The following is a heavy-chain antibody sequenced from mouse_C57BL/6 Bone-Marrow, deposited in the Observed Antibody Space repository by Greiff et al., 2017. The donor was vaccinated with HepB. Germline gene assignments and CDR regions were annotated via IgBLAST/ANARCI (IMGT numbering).Heavy chain of an antibody. CDR2: IYPGSGNT. D-gene: IGHD1-1*01. V-gene: IGHV1-76*01. J-gene: IGHJ3*01. Sequence: QVQLQQSGAELVRPGASVKLSCKASGYTFTDYYINWVKQRPGQGLEWIARIYPGSGNTYYNEKFKGKATLTAEKSSSTAYMQLSSLTSEDSAVYFCARSRYYGPFAYWGQGTLVTVFA. CDR3: ARSRYYGPFAY. CDR1: GYTFTDYY.